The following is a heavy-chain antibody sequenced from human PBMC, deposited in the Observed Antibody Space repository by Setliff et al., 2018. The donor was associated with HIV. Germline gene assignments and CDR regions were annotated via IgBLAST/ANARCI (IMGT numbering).Heavy chain of an antibody. J-gene: IGHJ4*01. CDR1: GYSIISSGW. V-gene: IGHV4-4*02. CDR3: ATLRWLRSKHSAY. Sequence: SETLSLTCAVSGYSIISSGWWHWVRQSPGKGLEWLGEISPSGTTNYNPSLESRVTMSMDKSENQFSLKLTSVTAADAAVYFCATLRWLRSKHSAYWGQGTLVTVSS. CDR2: ISPSGTT. D-gene: IGHD5-12*01.